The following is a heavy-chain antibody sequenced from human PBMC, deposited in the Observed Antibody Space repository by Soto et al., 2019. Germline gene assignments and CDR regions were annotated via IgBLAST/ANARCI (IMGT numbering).Heavy chain of an antibody. CDR3: ARVPTVLRFLEWASLDY. Sequence: GGSLRLSCAASGFTFSSYWMSWVRQAPGKGLEWVANIKQDGSEKYYVDSVKGRFTISRDNAKNSLYLQMNSLRAEDTAVYYCARVPTVLRFLEWASLDYWGQGTLVTVSS. D-gene: IGHD3-3*01. J-gene: IGHJ4*02. CDR1: GFTFSSYW. CDR2: IKQDGSEK. V-gene: IGHV3-7*01.